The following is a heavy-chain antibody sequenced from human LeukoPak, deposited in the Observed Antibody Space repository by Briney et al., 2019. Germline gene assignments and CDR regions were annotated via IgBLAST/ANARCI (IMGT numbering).Heavy chain of an antibody. V-gene: IGHV4-59*01. CDR1: GGSISSYY. D-gene: IGHD6-13*01. Sequence: SETLSLTCTVSGGSISSYYWSWIRQPPGKGLEWIGYIYYSGSTNYNPSLKSRVTISVDTSKNQFSLKLSSVTAADTAVYYCAREMSSSFNWFDPWGQGTLSPSPQ. J-gene: IGHJ5*02. CDR3: AREMSSSFNWFDP. CDR2: IYYSGST.